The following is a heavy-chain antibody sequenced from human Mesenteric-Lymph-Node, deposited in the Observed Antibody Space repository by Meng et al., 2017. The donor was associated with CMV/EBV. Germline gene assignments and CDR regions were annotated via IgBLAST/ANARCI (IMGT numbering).Heavy chain of an antibody. CDR2: INHSGST. J-gene: IGHJ5*02. CDR3: ARGGRIRYCSSTSCYTMGSWFDP. Sequence: GSLRLSCAVYGGSFSGYYWSWIRQPPGKGLEWIGEINHSGSTNYNPSLKSRVTISVDTSKNQFSLKLSFVTAADTAVYYCARGGRIRYCSSTSCYTMGSWFDPWGQGTLVTVSS. V-gene: IGHV4-34*01. CDR1: GGSFSGYY. D-gene: IGHD2-2*02.